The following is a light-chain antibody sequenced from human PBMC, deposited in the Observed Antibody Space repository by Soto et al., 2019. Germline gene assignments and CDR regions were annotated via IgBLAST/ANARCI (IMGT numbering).Light chain of an antibody. J-gene: IGKJ1*01. Sequence: DIQMTQSPSTLSASVGDRVTITCRASQSISSWLAWYQQKPGKAPKLLIYDASSLERGVPSRFSGSGSGTEFTLTNSSLQPDDFATYFGQQYNSYSTFGQGTKVDIK. V-gene: IGKV1-5*01. CDR3: QQYNSYST. CDR2: DAS. CDR1: QSISSW.